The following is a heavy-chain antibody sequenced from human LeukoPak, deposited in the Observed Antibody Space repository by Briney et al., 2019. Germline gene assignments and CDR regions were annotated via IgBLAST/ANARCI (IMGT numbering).Heavy chain of an antibody. CDR3: AKGRVHLPSFRYSSSRDYFDY. Sequence: SETLSLTCTVSGYSISSGYYWGWIRQPPGKGLEWIGSIYHSGSTYYNPSLKSRVTISVDTSKNQFSLKLSSVTAADTAVYYCAKGRVHLPSFRYSSSRDYFDYWGQGTLVTVSS. V-gene: IGHV4-38-2*02. CDR1: GYSISSGYY. D-gene: IGHD1-26*01. CDR2: IYHSGST. J-gene: IGHJ4*02.